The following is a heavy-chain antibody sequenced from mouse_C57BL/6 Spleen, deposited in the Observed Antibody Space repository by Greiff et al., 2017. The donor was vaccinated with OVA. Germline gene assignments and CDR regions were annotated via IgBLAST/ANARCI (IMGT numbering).Heavy chain of an antibody. CDR3: EKFGLDY. CDR2: IYPGDGDT. Sequence: QVQLKQSGPELVKPGASVKISCKASGYAFSSSWMNWVKQRPGKGLEWIGRIYPGDGDTNYNGKFKGKATLPADNSSSTAYMQLSSLTSAVSAVYFCEKFGLDYWGQGTTVTVSS. CDR1: GYAFSSSW. V-gene: IGHV1-82*01. J-gene: IGHJ2*01.